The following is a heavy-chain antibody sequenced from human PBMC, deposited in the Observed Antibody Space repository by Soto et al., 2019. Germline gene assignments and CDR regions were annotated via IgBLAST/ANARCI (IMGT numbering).Heavy chain of an antibody. CDR3: ASLWFGELFSQVWFDP. J-gene: IGHJ5*02. CDR1: GGSISSSSYY. CDR2: IYYSGST. Sequence: PSETLSLTCTVSGGSISSSSYYWGWIRQPPGKGLEWIGSIYYSGSTYYNPSLKSRVTISEDTSKNQFSLKLSSVTAADTAVYYCASLWFGELFSQVWFDPWGQGTLVTVSS. D-gene: IGHD3-10*01. V-gene: IGHV4-39*01.